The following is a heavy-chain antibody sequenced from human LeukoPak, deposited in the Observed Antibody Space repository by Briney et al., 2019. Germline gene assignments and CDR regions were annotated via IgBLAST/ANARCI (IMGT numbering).Heavy chain of an antibody. V-gene: IGHV4-31*03. CDR2: IYYSGST. CDR3: ARTPDNHYYYMDV. Sequence: SETLSFTCTVSGGSISSGGYYWSWIRQHPGKGLEWIGYIYYSGSTYYTPSLKSRVTISVDTSKNPFSLKLSSVTAADTAVYYCARTPDNHYYYMDVWGKGTTVTVSS. D-gene: IGHD3-22*01. J-gene: IGHJ6*03. CDR1: GGSISSGGYY.